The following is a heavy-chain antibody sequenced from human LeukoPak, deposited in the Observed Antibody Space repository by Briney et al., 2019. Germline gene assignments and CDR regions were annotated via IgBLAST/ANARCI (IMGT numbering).Heavy chain of an antibody. Sequence: GGCLRLSCAASGFTFNDFWMSWVRQAPGKGLEWVSYIISSSSTIYYADSVKGRFTISRDNAKNSLYLQMNSLRAEDTAVYYCARDYYGSGSHEVGYFDYWGQGTLVTVSS. J-gene: IGHJ4*02. CDR1: GFTFNDFW. CDR3: ARDYYGSGSHEVGYFDY. CDR2: IISSSSTI. D-gene: IGHD3-10*01. V-gene: IGHV3-48*01.